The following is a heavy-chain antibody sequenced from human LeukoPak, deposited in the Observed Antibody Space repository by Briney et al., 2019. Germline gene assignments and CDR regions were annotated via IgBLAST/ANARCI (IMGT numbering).Heavy chain of an antibody. V-gene: IGHV4-34*01. J-gene: IGHJ3*02. Sequence: PSETLSLTCAVYGGSFSGYYWSWIRQPPGKGLEWIGEINHSGSTNYNPSLKSRVTISVDTSKNQFSLKLSSVTAADTAVYYCASGSTRGAFDIWGQGTMVTVSS. CDR3: ASGSTRGAFDI. CDR2: INHSGST. D-gene: IGHD2/OR15-2a*01. CDR1: GGSFSGYY.